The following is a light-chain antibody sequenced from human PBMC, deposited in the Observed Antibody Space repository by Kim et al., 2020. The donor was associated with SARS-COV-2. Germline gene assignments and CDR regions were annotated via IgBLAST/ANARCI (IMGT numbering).Light chain of an antibody. CDR1: QSVGSD. CDR3: QQYDNRPRT. CDR2: DAS. Sequence: EVVMTQSPATLSVSPGERVTLSCRASQSVGSDLAWYQQRPGQAPRLLIYDASSKATDVPARFSGRGSGTEFTLTINSLQSEDFAVYYCQQYDNRPRTFGQGTKVDIK. V-gene: IGKV3-15*01. J-gene: IGKJ1*01.